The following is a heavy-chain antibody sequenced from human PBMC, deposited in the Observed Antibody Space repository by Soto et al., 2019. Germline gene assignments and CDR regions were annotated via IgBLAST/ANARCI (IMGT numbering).Heavy chain of an antibody. Sequence: QVQLQESGPGLVKPSQTLSLTCSVSGGSISSDGYYWSWVRQHPGKGLEWIGYISNSGRTYFHPSLMSRLTISPDTSKNKFSLKRSSVTAADTAVYYCARGRNIVLESSTGGFDFWGQGTLVNVSS. CDR3: ARGRNIVLESSTGGFDF. CDR1: GGSISSDGYY. D-gene: IGHD2-2*01. J-gene: IGHJ4*02. V-gene: IGHV4-31*02. CDR2: ISNSGRT.